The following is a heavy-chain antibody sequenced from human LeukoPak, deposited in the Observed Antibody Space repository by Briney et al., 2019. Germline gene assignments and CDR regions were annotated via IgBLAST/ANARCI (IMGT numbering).Heavy chain of an antibody. CDR1: GFTFSSYG. D-gene: IGHD6-13*01. J-gene: IGHJ4*02. CDR2: IKSKTDGGTT. V-gene: IGHV3-15*01. Sequence: PGGSLRLSCAASGFTFSSYGMNWVRRAPGKGLEWVGRIKSKTDGGTTDYAAPVKGRFTISRDDSKNTLYLQMNSLKTEDTAVYYCTTAGFIAAGDYWGQGTLVSVSS. CDR3: TTAGFIAAGDY.